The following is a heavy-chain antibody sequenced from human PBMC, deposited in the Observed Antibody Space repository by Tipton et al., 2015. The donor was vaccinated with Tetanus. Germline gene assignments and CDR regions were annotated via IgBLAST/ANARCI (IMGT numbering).Heavy chain of an antibody. V-gene: IGHV1-69*06. J-gene: IGHJ5*02. Sequence: QLVQSGAEVKKPGSSVKVSCKASGGTFRYHAISWVRQAPGQGLEWMGGIIPVFGTSNYAPNFQDRVTVTADKSTSTVYMELRSLRPDDTAVYYCARCNDYGSLTPIDLWGPGTRVTVSS. CDR1: GGTFRYHA. CDR3: ARCNDYGSLTPIDL. CDR2: IIPVFGTS. D-gene: IGHD4-17*01.